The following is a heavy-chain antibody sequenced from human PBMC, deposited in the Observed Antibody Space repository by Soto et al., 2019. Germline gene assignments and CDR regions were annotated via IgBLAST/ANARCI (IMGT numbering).Heavy chain of an antibody. CDR1: GFSLSTSGVG. V-gene: IGHV2-5*02. J-gene: IGHJ4*02. D-gene: IGHD3-9*01. CDR3: AHTHILARGSSPFDY. Sequence: SGPTLVNPTQTLTLTCTFSGFSLSTSGVGVGWIRQPPGKALEWLALIYWDDDKRYSPSVKSRVTITKDTSKNQVVLTVTNMDPVDTATYYCAHTHILARGSSPFDYWGQGTLVTVSS. CDR2: IYWDDDK.